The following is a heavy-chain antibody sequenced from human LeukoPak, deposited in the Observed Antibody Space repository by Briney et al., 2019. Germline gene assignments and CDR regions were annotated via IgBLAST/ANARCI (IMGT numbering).Heavy chain of an antibody. J-gene: IGHJ4*02. Sequence: GGSLRLSCAASGFTVSSNYMGWVRQAPGKGLEWVSVIYSGGSTYYADSVKGRFTISRDNSKNTLYLQMNSLRAEDTAVYYCAREAVAGTLLGYWGQGTLVTVSS. CDR3: AREAVAGTLLGY. V-gene: IGHV3-66*01. CDR2: IYSGGST. D-gene: IGHD6-19*01. CDR1: GFTVSSNY.